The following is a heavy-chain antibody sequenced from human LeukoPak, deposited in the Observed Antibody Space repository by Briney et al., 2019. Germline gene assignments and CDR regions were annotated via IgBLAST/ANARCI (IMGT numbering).Heavy chain of an antibody. V-gene: IGHV4-39*07. D-gene: IGHD5-18*01. CDR1: GGSISSSSYY. J-gene: IGHJ6*03. Sequence: SETLSLTCTVSGGSISSSSYYWGWIRQPPGKGLEWIGSIYYSGYTYYNPSVESRVTISVDTSKNQFSLKLSSVTAADTAVYYCARDLEYSYGMYYYYYYMDVWGKGTTVTISS. CDR3: ARDLEYSYGMYYYYYYMDV. CDR2: IYYSGYT.